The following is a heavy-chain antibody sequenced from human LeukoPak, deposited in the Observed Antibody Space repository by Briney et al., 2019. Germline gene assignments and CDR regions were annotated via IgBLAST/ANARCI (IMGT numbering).Heavy chain of an antibody. CDR2: ISAYNGNT. J-gene: IGHJ6*03. Sequence: GASVKVSCKASGYTFTSYGISWVRQAPGQGLEWMGWISAYNGNTNYAQKLQGRVTMTTGTSSSTAYMELRSLRSDDTAVYYCAKTPVYFDRGAGYYYYYYMDVWGKGTTVTVSS. CDR3: AKTPVYFDRGAGYYYYYYMDV. CDR1: GYTFTSYG. D-gene: IGHD3-9*01. V-gene: IGHV1-18*01.